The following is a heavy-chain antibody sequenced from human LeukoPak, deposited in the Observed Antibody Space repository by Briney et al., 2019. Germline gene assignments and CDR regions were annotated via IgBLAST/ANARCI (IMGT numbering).Heavy chain of an antibody. Sequence: GGSLRLSCAASGFTVSSNYMSWVRQAPGKGLEWVSVIYSGGSTYYADSMKGRFTISRDNSKNTLYLQMNSLRAEDTAVYYCARWLLYGSSFDIWGQGTMVTVSS. CDR3: ARWLLYGSSFDI. CDR1: GFTVSSNY. V-gene: IGHV3-66*01. CDR2: IYSGGST. J-gene: IGHJ3*02. D-gene: IGHD3-10*01.